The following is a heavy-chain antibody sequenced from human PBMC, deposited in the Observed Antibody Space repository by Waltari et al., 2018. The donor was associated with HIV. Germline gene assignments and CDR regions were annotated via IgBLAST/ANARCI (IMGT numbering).Heavy chain of an antibody. V-gene: IGHV4-39*01. CDR2: IYYSGST. Sequence: QLQLQESGPGLVKPSETLSLTCTVSGGSIRSSSSYWGWIRQPPGKGLGWIGSIYYSGSTYYNPSLKSRVTISVDTSKNQFSLKLSSVTAADTAVYYCARYSSGAYFDYWGQGTLVTVSS. D-gene: IGHD6-19*01. CDR3: ARYSSGAYFDY. CDR1: GGSIRSSSSY. J-gene: IGHJ4*02.